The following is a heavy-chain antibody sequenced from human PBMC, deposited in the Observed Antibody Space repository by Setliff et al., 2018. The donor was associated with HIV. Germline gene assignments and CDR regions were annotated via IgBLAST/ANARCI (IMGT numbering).Heavy chain of an antibody. J-gene: IGHJ4*02. CDR1: GGSIDNYY. CDR2: IFYSGST. Sequence: SETLSLTCTASGGSIDNYYWSWIRQPPGKGLEWIGYIFYSGSTKYNPSVESRVTLSLDTSKNQFSLKLTSVTAADTAVYYCARPTSFYHYPDYWGQGTLVTVSS. CDR3: ARPTSFYHYPDY. V-gene: IGHV4-59*01.